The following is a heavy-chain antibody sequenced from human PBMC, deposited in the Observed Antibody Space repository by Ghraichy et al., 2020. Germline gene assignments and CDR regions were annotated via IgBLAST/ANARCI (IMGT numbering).Heavy chain of an antibody. CDR3: ARVDEGIAARPSWFDY. Sequence: SETLSLTCAVYGGSFSGYYWSWIRQPPGKGLEWIGEINHSGSTNYNPSLKSRVTISVDTSKNQFSLKLSSVTAADTAVYYCARVDEGIAARPSWFDYWGQGTLVTVSS. CDR2: INHSGST. V-gene: IGHV4-34*01. CDR1: GGSFSGYY. D-gene: IGHD6-6*01. J-gene: IGHJ4*02.